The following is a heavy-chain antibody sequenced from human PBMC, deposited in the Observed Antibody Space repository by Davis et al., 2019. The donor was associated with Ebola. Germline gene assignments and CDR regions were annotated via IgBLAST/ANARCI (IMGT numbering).Heavy chain of an antibody. J-gene: IGHJ4*02. CDR1: GFTFSTYP. CDR3: AKVSRYHNDNSGNFDFDH. V-gene: IGHV3-64D*08. CDR2: ISSYGNSI. Sequence: GESLKISCSASGFTFSTYPMHWVRQAPGRGPEYVSAISSYGNSIFYADSVKGRFTISRDNSKNTLYLQMSSLRVEDTAVYYCAKVSRYHNDNSGNFDFDHWGQGTLVTVSS. D-gene: IGHD3-22*01.